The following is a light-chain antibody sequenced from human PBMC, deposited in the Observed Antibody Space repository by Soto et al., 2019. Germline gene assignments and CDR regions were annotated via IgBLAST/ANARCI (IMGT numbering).Light chain of an antibody. CDR3: QQYGSSPQRT. CDR2: GAS. V-gene: IGKV3-20*01. J-gene: IGKJ1*01. Sequence: EIVLTQSPGILSLSPGQRVTLSCRASQSVSNDFLAWYQQKPGQAPRLLIYGASTRATDVPDRFSGSGSGADFTLTISRLEPEDFAVYYCQQYGSSPQRTFGQGTKVEMK. CDR1: QSVSNDF.